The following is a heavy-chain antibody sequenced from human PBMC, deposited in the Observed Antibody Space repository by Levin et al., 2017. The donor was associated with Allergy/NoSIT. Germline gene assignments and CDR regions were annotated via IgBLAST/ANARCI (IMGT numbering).Heavy chain of an antibody. Sequence: SETLSLTCTVSGGSISSGGYYWSWIRQHPGRGLEWIGYIYYSGSTYYNPSLKSRLTISVDTSKNQFSLKLSSVTAADTAVYYCARAGRGVRGLNWFDPWGQGTLVTVSS. V-gene: IGHV4-31*03. J-gene: IGHJ5*02. CDR2: IYYSGST. CDR3: ARAGRGVRGLNWFDP. CDR1: GGSISSGGYY. D-gene: IGHD3-10*01.